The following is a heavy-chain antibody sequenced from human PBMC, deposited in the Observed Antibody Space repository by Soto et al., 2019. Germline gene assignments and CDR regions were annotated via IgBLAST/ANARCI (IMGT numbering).Heavy chain of an antibody. V-gene: IGHV4-59*01. D-gene: IGHD5-12*01. J-gene: IGHJ4*02. CDR1: GGSMSDYY. CDR2: IYSSGTT. CDR3: AASITFDY. Sequence: SETLSLTCTVSGGSMSDYYWSWIRQPPGKGLEWIGYIYSSGTTNYNPSLKSRVTMSVDTSKNHFSLKLSSVTAADTAVYYCAASITFDYWGQGTLVTVS.